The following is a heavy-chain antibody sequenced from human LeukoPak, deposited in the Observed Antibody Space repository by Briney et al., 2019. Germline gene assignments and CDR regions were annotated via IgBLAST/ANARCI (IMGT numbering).Heavy chain of an antibody. Sequence: SVKVSCKASGGTFSSYAISWVRQAPGQGLEWMGGIIPIFGTANYAQKFQGRVTITADESTSTAYMELSSLRSEDTAVYYCARDAGYYDSSGQGYWGQGTLVTVSS. CDR2: IIPIFGTA. CDR1: GGTFSSYA. V-gene: IGHV1-69*01. CDR3: ARDAGYYDSSGQGY. J-gene: IGHJ4*02. D-gene: IGHD3-22*01.